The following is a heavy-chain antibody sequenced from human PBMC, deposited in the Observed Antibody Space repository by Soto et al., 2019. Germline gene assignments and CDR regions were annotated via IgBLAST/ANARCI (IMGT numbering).Heavy chain of an antibody. CDR1: RVSFSKFI. CDR3: AKVRYSSPMGYYYGMDV. V-gene: IGHV1-69*13. CDR2: IIPIFGTA. J-gene: IGHJ6*02. D-gene: IGHD6-19*01. Sequence: ASVKVSCKASRVSFSKFIVTWVVQAPGLGLEWVGGIIPIFGTANYAQKFQGRVTITADESTSTSYMEVNNLRSEDTAVYYCAKVRYSSPMGYYYGMDVWGQGTTVTVSS.